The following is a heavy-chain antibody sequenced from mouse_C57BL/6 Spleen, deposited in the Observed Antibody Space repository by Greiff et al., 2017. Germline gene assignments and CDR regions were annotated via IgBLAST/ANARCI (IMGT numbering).Heavy chain of an antibody. Sequence: VQLQQPGAELVMPGASVKLSCKASGYTFTSYWMHWVKPRPGQGLEWIGEIDPSDSYTNYNQKFKGKSTLTVDKSSSTAYMQLSSLTSEDSAVYYCARKGIYYDYDGGAWFAYWGQGTLVTVSA. CDR2: IDPSDSYT. V-gene: IGHV1-69*01. D-gene: IGHD2-4*01. J-gene: IGHJ3*01. CDR1: GYTFTSYW. CDR3: ARKGIYYDYDGGAWFAY.